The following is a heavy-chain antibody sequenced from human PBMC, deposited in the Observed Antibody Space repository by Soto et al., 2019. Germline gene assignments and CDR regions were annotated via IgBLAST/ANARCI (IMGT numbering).Heavy chain of an antibody. V-gene: IGHV4-59*08. CDR1: GGSISSYY. D-gene: IGHD5-12*01. CDR3: ARLNSGYDWFDP. Sequence: SETLSLTCTVSGGSISSYYCSWIRQPPGKGLEWIGYIYYSGSTNYNPSLKSRVTISVDTSKNQFSLKLSSVTAADTAVYYCARLNSGYDWFDPWGQGTLVTVSS. J-gene: IGHJ5*02. CDR2: IYYSGST.